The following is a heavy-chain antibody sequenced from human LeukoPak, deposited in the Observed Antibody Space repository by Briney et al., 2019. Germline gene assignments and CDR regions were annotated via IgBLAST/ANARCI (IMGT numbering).Heavy chain of an antibody. CDR1: GGSISSYY. J-gene: IGHJ5*02. CDR3: ARFSGYDGLWFDP. CDR2: IYYSGST. V-gene: IGHV4-59*01. Sequence: SETLSLTCTVSGGSISSYYWSWIRQPPGKGLEWIGYIYYSGSTNYNPSLKSRVTISVDTSKNQFSLKLSSVTAANTAVYYCARFSGYDGLWFDPWGQGTLVTVSS. D-gene: IGHD5-12*01.